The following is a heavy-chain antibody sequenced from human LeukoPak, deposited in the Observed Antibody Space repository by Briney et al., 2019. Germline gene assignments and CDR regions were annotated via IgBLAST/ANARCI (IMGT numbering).Heavy chain of an antibody. CDR3: ARSIPMVRGVTTNFFDY. V-gene: IGHV4-39*07. Sequence: PSETLSLTCTVSGGSISSSSYYWGWIRQPPGKGLEWIGSIYYSGSTYYNPSLKSRVTISVDTSKNQFSLKLSSVTAADTAVYYCARSIPMVRGVTTNFFDYWGQGTLVTVSS. CDR2: IYYSGST. CDR1: GGSISSSSYY. J-gene: IGHJ4*02. D-gene: IGHD3-10*01.